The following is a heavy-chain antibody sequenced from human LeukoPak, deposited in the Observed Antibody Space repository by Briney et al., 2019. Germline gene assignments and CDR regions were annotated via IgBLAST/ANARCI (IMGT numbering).Heavy chain of an antibody. Sequence: GGSLRLSCVVSGFTFSSHWMHWVRQAPGKGLEWVAVIWYDGSNKYYADSVKGRFTISRDNSKNTLYLQMNSLRAEDTAVYYCARAKIAVAGTAFDIWGQGAMVTVSS. CDR3: ARAKIAVAGTAFDI. CDR1: GFTFSSHW. J-gene: IGHJ3*02. D-gene: IGHD6-19*01. CDR2: IWYDGSNK. V-gene: IGHV3-33*08.